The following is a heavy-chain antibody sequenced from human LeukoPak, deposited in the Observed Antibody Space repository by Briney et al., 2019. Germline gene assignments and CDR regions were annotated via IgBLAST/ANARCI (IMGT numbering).Heavy chain of an antibody. CDR3: TRGGWLVK. Sequence: ASVKVSCKASGYTFTDYYIHWVRQAPGQGLEWMGWIIPNSGDTSYAQKFQGRVTMTRDTSISSDYMELSRMRSDDTAVYYCTRGGWLVKWGQGTLVTVSS. D-gene: IGHD6-19*01. V-gene: IGHV1-2*02. CDR2: IIPNSGDT. CDR1: GYTFTDYY. J-gene: IGHJ4*02.